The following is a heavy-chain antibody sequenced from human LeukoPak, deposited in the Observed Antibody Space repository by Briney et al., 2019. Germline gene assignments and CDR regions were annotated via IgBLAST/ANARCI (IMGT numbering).Heavy chain of an antibody. Sequence: PGGSLRLSCAASGFTFSSYAMSWVRQAPGKGLEWVSAISGSGGSTYYADSVKGRFTISRDNSKNTLYLQMNSLRAEDTAVYYCAKDFSFPQGGGGQQLENVDYWGQGTLVTVSS. D-gene: IGHD6-13*01. J-gene: IGHJ4*02. CDR2: ISGSGGST. CDR3: AKDFSFPQGGGGQQLENVDY. V-gene: IGHV3-23*01. CDR1: GFTFSSYA.